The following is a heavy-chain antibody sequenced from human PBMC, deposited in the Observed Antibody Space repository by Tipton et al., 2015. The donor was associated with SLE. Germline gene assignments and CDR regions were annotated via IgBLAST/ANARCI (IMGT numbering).Heavy chain of an antibody. J-gene: IGHJ6*02. Sequence: QSGAEVKKPGASVKVSCKASGYSFNSYDINWVRQATGQGLEWMGWMNPNSGNTGYEQKFQGRVTMTRNTSINTAYMELSSLTSEDTAVYYCARLGYGCSGGRCFGVDVWGQGTTVSVSS. CDR1: GYSFNSYD. V-gene: IGHV1-8*01. D-gene: IGHD2-15*01. CDR2: MNPNSGNT. CDR3: ARLGYGCSGGRCFGVDV.